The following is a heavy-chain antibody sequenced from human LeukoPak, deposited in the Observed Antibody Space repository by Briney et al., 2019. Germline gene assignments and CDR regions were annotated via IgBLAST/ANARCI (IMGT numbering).Heavy chain of an antibody. CDR1: GGSISSGDYY. J-gene: IGHJ6*02. Sequence: SETLSLTCTVSGGSISSGDYYWSWIRQPPGKGLEWIGYIYYSGSTYYNPSLKSRVTISVDTSKNQFSLQLNSVTPEDTAVYYCVRQYSSGWSYYYGMDVWGQGTTVTVSS. CDR3: VRQYSSGWSYYYGMDV. V-gene: IGHV4-30-4*08. D-gene: IGHD6-19*01. CDR2: IYYSGST.